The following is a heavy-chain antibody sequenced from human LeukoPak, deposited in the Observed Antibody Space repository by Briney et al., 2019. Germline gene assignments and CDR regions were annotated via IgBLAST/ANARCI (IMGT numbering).Heavy chain of an antibody. D-gene: IGHD6-19*01. CDR1: GGSISSGGYY. Sequence: SQTLSLTCTVSGGSISSGGYYWSWIRQPPGKGLEWIGYIYYSGSTNYNPSLKSRVTISVDTSKNQFSLKLSSVTAADTAVYYCAGSLSSGGNWFDPWGQGTLVTVSS. V-gene: IGHV4-61*08. CDR3: AGSLSSGGNWFDP. J-gene: IGHJ5*02. CDR2: IYYSGST.